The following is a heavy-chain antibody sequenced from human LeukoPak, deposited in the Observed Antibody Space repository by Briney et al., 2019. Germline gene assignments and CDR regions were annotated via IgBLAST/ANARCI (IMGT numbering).Heavy chain of an antibody. V-gene: IGHV3-9*01. Sequence: GGSLRLSCAASGFTFSNYAMSWVRQAPGKGLERVSGISWNSGRIDYADAVKGRFTISRDNARNSLFLQMNSLRVEDTAIYYCAKDISPYIEGGTDYWGRGTLVTVSS. CDR1: GFTFSNYA. D-gene: IGHD1-26*01. CDR2: ISWNSGRI. CDR3: AKDISPYIEGGTDY. J-gene: IGHJ4*02.